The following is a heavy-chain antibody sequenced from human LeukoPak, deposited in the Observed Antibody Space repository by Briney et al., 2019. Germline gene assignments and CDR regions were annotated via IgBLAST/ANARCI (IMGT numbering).Heavy chain of an antibody. D-gene: IGHD3-10*01. Sequence: PGRSLRLSCAASGFTFSNFGMHWVRQAPGKGLEWVAVIWSDGSDKYYADSVKGRFTISRDNAKNSLYLQMNSVRAEDTAMYYCVRDGGYYGPDSWGQGALVSVSS. V-gene: IGHV3-33*01. CDR1: GFTFSNFG. CDR3: VRDGGYYGPDS. CDR2: IWSDGSDK. J-gene: IGHJ4*02.